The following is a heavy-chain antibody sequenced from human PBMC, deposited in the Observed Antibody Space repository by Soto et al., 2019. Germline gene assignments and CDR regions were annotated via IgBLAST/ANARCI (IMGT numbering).Heavy chain of an antibody. CDR1: GGSFSGYY. J-gene: IGHJ3*02. V-gene: IGHV4-34*01. CDR3: ARGRRGGYDSYAFDI. D-gene: IGHD5-12*01. Sequence: SETLSLTCAVYGGSFSGYYWCWIRQPPGKGLEWIGEINHSGSTNYNPSLKSRVTTSVDTSKNQFSLKLSSVAAADTAVYYCARGRRGGYDSYAFDIWGQGTMVTVSS. CDR2: INHSGST.